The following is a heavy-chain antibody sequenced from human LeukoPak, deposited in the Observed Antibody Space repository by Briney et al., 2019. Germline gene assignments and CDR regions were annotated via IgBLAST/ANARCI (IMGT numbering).Heavy chain of an antibody. CDR2: ISYDGSKK. CDR1: GFTFSSYA. J-gene: IGHJ4*02. D-gene: IGHD6-13*01. V-gene: IGHV3-30-3*01. CDR3: AKDSRYSSSWFDY. Sequence: PGRSLRLSCAASGFTFSSYAMHWVRQAPGKGLEWVATISYDGSKKYYADSVKGRFTISRDNSKNTLFLQMNSLRAEDTAVYYCAKDSRYSSSWFDYWGQGTLVTVSS.